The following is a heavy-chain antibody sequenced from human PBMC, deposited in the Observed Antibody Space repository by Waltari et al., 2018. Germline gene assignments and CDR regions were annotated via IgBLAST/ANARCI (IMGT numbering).Heavy chain of an antibody. Sequence: QVQLQESGPGLVEASQTLSLTCTVSGALIRSGVFFWSWLRQRPGKGLEWIGHIYHTGTTYYNSSLKSVATISVDKSKNQIFLRLASVTAADSALYYCARRDYENNWFDPWGQGTLVTVS. CDR3: ARRDYENNWFDP. CDR1: GALIRSGVFF. V-gene: IGHV4-30-4*01. CDR2: IYHTGTT. J-gene: IGHJ5*02. D-gene: IGHD3-16*01.